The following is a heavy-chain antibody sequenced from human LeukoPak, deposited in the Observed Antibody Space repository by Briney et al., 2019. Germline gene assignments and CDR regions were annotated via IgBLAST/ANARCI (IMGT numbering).Heavy chain of an antibody. CDR3: AAEVSPKVFDY. CDR2: IRYDGSNK. J-gene: IGHJ4*02. CDR1: GFTFSSYG. Sequence: GGSLRLSCAASGFTFSSYGMHWVRQAPGKGLEWVAFIRYDGSNKYYADSVKGRFTISRDNAKSLLYLQMNSLRADDTAVYFCAAEVSPKVFDYRGQGTLVTVSS. V-gene: IGHV3-30*02.